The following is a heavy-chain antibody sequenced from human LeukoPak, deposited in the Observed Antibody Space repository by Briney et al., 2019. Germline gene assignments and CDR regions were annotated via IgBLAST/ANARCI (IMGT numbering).Heavy chain of an antibody. J-gene: IGHJ6*04. CDR3: AKGGRGYCSGGSCYDSVSPEGLGYYYGMDV. CDR2: IGHDGSNR. V-gene: IGHV3-30-3*01. D-gene: IGHD2-15*01. Sequence: GGSLRLSCAASGFTFRSYTVHWVRQAPGKGLEWVAVIGHDGSNRYYADSVKGRFTISRDNSENTLYLQMNSLRGDDTAVYYCAKGGRGYCSGGSCYDSVSPEGLGYYYGMDVWGKGTTVTVSS. CDR1: GFTFRSYT.